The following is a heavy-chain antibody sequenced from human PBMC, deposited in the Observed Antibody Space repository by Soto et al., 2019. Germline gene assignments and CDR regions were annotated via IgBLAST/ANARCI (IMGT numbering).Heavy chain of an antibody. V-gene: IGHV3-21*04. D-gene: IGHD3-10*01. Sequence: GGSLRLSCEVSGFTFTNFGINWVRQAPGEGLEWVSSVSKSDYTYYSESVKGRFTISRDNAKNSVSLQMNNLRAEDTAVYYCAREDSIIIPAVADVWGQGTQVTVSS. J-gene: IGHJ4*02. CDR3: AREDSIIIPAVADV. CDR2: VSKSDYT. CDR1: GFTFTNFG.